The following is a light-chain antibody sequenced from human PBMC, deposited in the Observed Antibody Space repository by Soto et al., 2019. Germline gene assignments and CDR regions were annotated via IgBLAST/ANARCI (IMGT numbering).Light chain of an antibody. CDR1: QRIDKY. Sequence: DIQMTQSPTSLSASVGDTVTISCRASQRIDKYLNWYQQIPGKAPKVSIFGASSLHTGVPSRFSGSGSGTDFTLTITSLQVEDFAIYFCQQSFLTPFTFGGGSRV. V-gene: IGKV1-39*01. CDR2: GAS. J-gene: IGKJ4*01. CDR3: QQSFLTPFT.